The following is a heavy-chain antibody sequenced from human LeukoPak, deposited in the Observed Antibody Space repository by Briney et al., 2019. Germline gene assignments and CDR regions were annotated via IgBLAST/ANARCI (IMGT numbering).Heavy chain of an antibody. V-gene: IGHV3-7*01. CDR3: ARVLPVASRDY. Sequence: GGSLRLSCAASGFTFSTYWVSWVRQAPGKGLEWVANIKQDGSDKFYVDSVKGRFTISRDNAKNSMYLQMNSLRAEDTAVYYCARVLPVASRDYWGQGTLVTVSS. D-gene: IGHD2-2*01. J-gene: IGHJ4*02. CDR2: IKQDGSDK. CDR1: GFTFSTYW.